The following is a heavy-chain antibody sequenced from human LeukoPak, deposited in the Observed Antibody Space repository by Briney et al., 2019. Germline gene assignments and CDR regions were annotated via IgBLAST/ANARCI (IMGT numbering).Heavy chain of an antibody. CDR2: INHSGST. V-gene: IGHV4-34*01. Sequence: PSETLSLTCAVYGGSFSGYYWSWIRQPPGKGLEWIGEINHSGSTNYNPSLKSRVTISVDTSKNQFSLQLSSVTAADTAVYYCARGNIVVVIAATRFDPWGQGTLVTV. J-gene: IGHJ5*02. D-gene: IGHD2-15*01. CDR3: ARGNIVVVIAATRFDP. CDR1: GGSFSGYY.